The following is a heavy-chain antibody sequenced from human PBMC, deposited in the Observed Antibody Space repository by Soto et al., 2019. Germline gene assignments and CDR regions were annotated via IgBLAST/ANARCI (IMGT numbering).Heavy chain of an antibody. Sequence: SETLSLTCAVYGGSFSGYYWSWIRQPPGKGLEWIGEINHSGSTNYNPSLKSRVTISVDTSKNQFSLKLSSVTAADTAVYYCARDFSGVKDFWGGPAYNWFDPWGQGTLDTVS. CDR2: INHSGST. D-gene: IGHD3-3*01. J-gene: IGHJ5*02. CDR1: GGSFSGYY. V-gene: IGHV4-34*01. CDR3: ARDFSGVKDFWGGPAYNWFDP.